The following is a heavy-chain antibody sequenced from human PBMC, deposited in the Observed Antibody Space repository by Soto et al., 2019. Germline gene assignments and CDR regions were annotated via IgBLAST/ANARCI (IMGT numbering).Heavy chain of an antibody. D-gene: IGHD1-26*01. CDR2: ISYDGSNK. V-gene: IGHV3-30*18. CDR3: AKDRGGSYPESYYYYGMDV. Sequence: PGGSLRLSCAASGFTFSAYGVHWVRQAPGKGLEWVAVISYDGSNKYYADSVKGRFTLSRDNSKNTQFLQMNSLRAEDTAVYYCAKDRGGSYPESYYYYGMDVWGQGTTVTVSS. CDR1: GFTFSAYG. J-gene: IGHJ6*02.